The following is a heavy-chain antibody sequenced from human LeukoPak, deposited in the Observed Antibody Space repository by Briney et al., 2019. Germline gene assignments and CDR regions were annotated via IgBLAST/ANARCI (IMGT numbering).Heavy chain of an antibody. Sequence: GGSLXLSCAASGFTFSSYAMHWVRQAPGKGLEWVAVISYDGSNKYYADSVKGRFTISRDNSKNTLYLQMNSLRAEDTAVYYCXXRSGYSYAKEGAFDIWGQGTMVTVSS. CDR2: ISYDGSNK. V-gene: IGHV3-30*04. D-gene: IGHD5-18*01. CDR1: GFTFSSYA. CDR3: XXRSGYSYAKEGAFDI. J-gene: IGHJ3*02.